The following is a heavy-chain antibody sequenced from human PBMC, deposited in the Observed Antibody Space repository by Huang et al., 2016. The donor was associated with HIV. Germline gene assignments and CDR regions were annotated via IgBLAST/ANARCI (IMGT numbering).Heavy chain of an antibody. J-gene: IGHJ3*02. CDR3: ARERMMSWLDDHDAFDI. Sequence: QVQLQQWGAGLLKPSETLSLTCAVYGGSFSGYYWRWNRQSPGTGLEWLGESKHSGSTNYNPSLKSRLTISVDTSKNQFSLKLSSVTAADTAVYYCARERMMSWLDDHDAFDIWGQGTMVTVSS. D-gene: IGHD1-1*01. CDR1: GGSFSGYY. V-gene: IGHV4-34*01. CDR2: SKHSGST.